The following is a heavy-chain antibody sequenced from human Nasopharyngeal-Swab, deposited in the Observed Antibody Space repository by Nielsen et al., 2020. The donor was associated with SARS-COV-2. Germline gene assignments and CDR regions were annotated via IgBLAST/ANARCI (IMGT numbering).Heavy chain of an antibody. CDR3: ARLTVAEGAFDI. V-gene: IGHV3-13*01. CDR2: IGAAGDT. Sequence: GGSLRLSCAASGFTFSSYDMHWVRQATGRGLEWVSAIGAAGDTYYPGSVRGRFTISRESAKNSLYLQMNSLRAEDTAVYYCARLTVAEGAFDIWGQGTMVTVSS. J-gene: IGHJ3*02. D-gene: IGHD1-20*01. CDR1: GFTFSSYD.